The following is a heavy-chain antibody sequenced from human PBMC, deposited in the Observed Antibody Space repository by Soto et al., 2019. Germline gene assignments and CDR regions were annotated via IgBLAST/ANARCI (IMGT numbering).Heavy chain of an antibody. V-gene: IGHV1-69*12. CDR1: GGTFSSYA. J-gene: IGHJ4*02. CDR2: IITIFGTA. Sequence: QVQLVQSGAEVKKPGSSVKVSCKASGGTFSSYAISWVRQAPGQGLEWMGGIITIFGTANYAQKFQGRVTNTADESTRTAYMRQNTLRSEDTAAYYCARAVVQTRTAFDYWGQGTLVTVSS. CDR3: ARAVVQTRTAFDY. D-gene: IGHD1-1*01.